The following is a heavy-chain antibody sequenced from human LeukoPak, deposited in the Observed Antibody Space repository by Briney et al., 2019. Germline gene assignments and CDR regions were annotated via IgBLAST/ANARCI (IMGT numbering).Heavy chain of an antibody. V-gene: IGHV4-4*09. D-gene: IGHD6-6*01. Sequence: SETLSLTCTVSGGSISTYYWSWIRRPPGKGLEWIAYIHASGPTNYNPSLKSRITISVDTSKNQFSLKLSSVTAADTAVYYCARPHAGIAARPFDNWGQGTLVTVSS. CDR2: IHASGPT. CDR1: GGSISTYY. J-gene: IGHJ4*02. CDR3: ARPHAGIAARPFDN.